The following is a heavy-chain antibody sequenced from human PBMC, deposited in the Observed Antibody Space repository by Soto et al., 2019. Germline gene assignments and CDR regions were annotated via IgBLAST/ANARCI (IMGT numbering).Heavy chain of an antibody. CDR1: GFTVSTTY. Sequence: PGGSLRLSCAASGFTVSTTYMSWVRQAPGKGLEWVSVIYSGGSTQYADSVKGRFTISRDNSKNTLYLQMNSLRAEDTAVYYCARDWLSHCFDYWGQGTQVTVSS. D-gene: IGHD5-12*01. V-gene: IGHV3-53*01. J-gene: IGHJ4*02. CDR3: ARDWLSHCFDY. CDR2: IYSGGST.